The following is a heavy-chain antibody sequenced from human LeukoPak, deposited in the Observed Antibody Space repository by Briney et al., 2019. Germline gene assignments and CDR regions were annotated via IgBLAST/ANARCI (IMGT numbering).Heavy chain of an antibody. CDR1: GYTFTSYG. CDR2: ISAYNGNT. D-gene: IGHD3-10*01. CDR3: ARDRLHGSGSYYHDAFDI. J-gene: IGHJ3*02. V-gene: IGHV1-18*01. Sequence: GASVKVSCKASGYTFTSYGISWVRQAPGQGLEWMGWISAYNGNTNYAQKLQGRVTMTTDTSTSTAYMELRSLRSDDTAVYYCARDRLHGSGSYYHDAFDIWGQGTMVTVSS.